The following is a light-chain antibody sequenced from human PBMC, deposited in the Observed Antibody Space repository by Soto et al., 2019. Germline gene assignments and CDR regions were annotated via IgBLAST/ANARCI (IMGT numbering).Light chain of an antibody. CDR1: QSVSSN. CDR2: GAS. V-gene: IGKV3-15*01. Sequence: EIVMTQSPATLSVSPGERATLSCRASQSVSSNLAWYQQKPGQAPRLFIYGASTRATGIPARFSGSRSGTEFTLTISSLQSEDFAVYYCQQYNNWPLWTFGQGTKVEIK. CDR3: QQYNNWPLWT. J-gene: IGKJ1*01.